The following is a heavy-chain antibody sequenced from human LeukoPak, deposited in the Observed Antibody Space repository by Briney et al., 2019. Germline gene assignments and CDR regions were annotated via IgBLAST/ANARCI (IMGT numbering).Heavy chain of an antibody. CDR3: ARARNYYDSSGFYYEGDAFDI. CDR2: INHSGST. Sequence: SETLSLTCAVYGGSFSGYYWSWIRQPPGKGLEWIGEINHSGSTNYNPSLKSRVTISVDTSENQFSLKLSSVTAADTAVYYCARARNYYDSSGFYYEGDAFDIWGQGTMVTVSS. CDR1: GGSFSGYY. D-gene: IGHD3-22*01. J-gene: IGHJ3*02. V-gene: IGHV4-34*01.